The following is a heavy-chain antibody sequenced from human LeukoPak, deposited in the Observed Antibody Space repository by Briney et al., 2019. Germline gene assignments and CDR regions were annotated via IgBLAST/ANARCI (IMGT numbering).Heavy chain of an antibody. D-gene: IGHD6-19*01. CDR2: ITTGGSSI. CDR1: GFTFSAYA. J-gene: IGHJ4*02. V-gene: IGHV3-48*04. Sequence: GGSLRLSCAASGFTFSAYAMTWVRQAAGKGLECVSHITTGGSSIFYADSVKGRFTIPRDNAKNSLYLQMNSLRAEDSAVYYCARVRYDSGWYDYWGQGALVTVSS. CDR3: ARVRYDSGWYDY.